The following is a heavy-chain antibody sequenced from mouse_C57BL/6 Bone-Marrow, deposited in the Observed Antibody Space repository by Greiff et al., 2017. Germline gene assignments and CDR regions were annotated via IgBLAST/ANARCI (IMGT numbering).Heavy chain of an antibody. Sequence: EVQLQQSGPELVKPGASVKISCKASGYTFTDYYMNWVKQSHGKSLEWIGDLNPNNGGTSYNQKFKGKATLTVDKSSSTAYMELRSLTSEDSAVXYCAYYYGSSYPWYFDVWGTGTTVTVSS. CDR1: GYTFTDYY. CDR3: AYYYGSSYPWYFDV. D-gene: IGHD1-1*01. CDR2: LNPNNGGT. V-gene: IGHV1-26*01. J-gene: IGHJ1*03.